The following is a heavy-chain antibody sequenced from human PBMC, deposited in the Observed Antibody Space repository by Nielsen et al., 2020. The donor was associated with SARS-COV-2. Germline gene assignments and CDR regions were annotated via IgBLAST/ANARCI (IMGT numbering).Heavy chain of an antibody. J-gene: IGHJ4*02. CDR3: ARCAYYYDSSGYPHPTLFDY. Sequence: WIRQPPGKGLEWVSCISSSGDYTNYADSVKGRFTISRDNAKKSLFVQMHSLRDEDTAVYYCARCAYYYDSSGYPHPTLFDYWGQGTLVTVSS. D-gene: IGHD3-22*01. V-gene: IGHV3-11*06. CDR2: ISSSGDYT.